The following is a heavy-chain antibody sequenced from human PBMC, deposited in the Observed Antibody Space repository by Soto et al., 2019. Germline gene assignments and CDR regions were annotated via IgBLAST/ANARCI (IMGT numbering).Heavy chain of an antibody. J-gene: IGHJ3*01. CDR1: GFTFSSYW. Sequence: EVQLVESGGGLVQPGGSLRLSCAASGFTFSSYWMSWVRQAPGKGLEWVANIKQDGSETYYVDSVKGRFTISRDNANNPLYLQRNSLRAEDTAVYYYASNDLPKRVAKITEGVVLGQGTMVTVSS. CDR3: ASNDLPKRVAKITEGVV. CDR2: IKQDGSET. D-gene: IGHD5-12*01. V-gene: IGHV3-7*01.